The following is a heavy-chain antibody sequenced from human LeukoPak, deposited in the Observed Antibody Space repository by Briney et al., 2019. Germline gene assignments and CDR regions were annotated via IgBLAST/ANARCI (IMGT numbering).Heavy chain of an antibody. Sequence: PSETLSLTCTVSGGSISSYYWSWIRQPPGKGLELIGYISYSGSTNYIPSLKSRVTMSLDTSKNQFSLKLSSVTAADTAVYYCARHETGITLDYWGQGTLVTVSS. J-gene: IGHJ4*02. V-gene: IGHV4-59*08. CDR3: ARHETGITLDY. D-gene: IGHD1-7*01. CDR1: GGSISSYY. CDR2: ISYSGST.